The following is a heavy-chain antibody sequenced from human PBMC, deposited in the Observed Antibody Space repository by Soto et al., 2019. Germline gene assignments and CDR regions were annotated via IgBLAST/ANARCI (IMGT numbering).Heavy chain of an antibody. V-gene: IGHV3-33*01. CDR2: IWYDGSNK. J-gene: IGHJ3*02. Sequence: QVQLVESGGGVVQPGRSLRLSCAASGFTFSSYGMHWVRQAPGKGLEWVAVIWYDGSNKYYADSVKGRFTISRDNSKNTRYLQMNSLRAEDTAVYYCARENHAFDIWGQGTMVTVSS. CDR1: GFTFSSYG. CDR3: ARENHAFDI.